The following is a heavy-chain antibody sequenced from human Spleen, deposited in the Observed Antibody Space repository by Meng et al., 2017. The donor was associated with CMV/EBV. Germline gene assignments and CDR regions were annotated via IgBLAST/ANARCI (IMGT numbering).Heavy chain of an antibody. CDR1: GFTFTSYT. J-gene: IGHJ4*02. Sequence: GESLKISCVASGFTFTSYTMDWVRQAPGKGLEWVSSISSTSRDIYYADSVRGRFTISRDNARNSLSLQMNSLGAEDTAVYYCVRDWGPFDYWGQGALVTVSS. D-gene: IGHD3-16*01. V-gene: IGHV3-21*01. CDR3: VRDWGPFDY. CDR2: ISSTSRDI.